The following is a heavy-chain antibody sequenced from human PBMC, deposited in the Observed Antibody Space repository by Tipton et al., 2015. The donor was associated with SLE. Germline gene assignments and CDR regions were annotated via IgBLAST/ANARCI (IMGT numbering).Heavy chain of an antibody. J-gene: IGHJ3*02. V-gene: IGHV4-34*01. Sequence: TLSLTCAVYGGSFSSYFWSWIRQPPGKGPEWIGEINRSRSANYNPSLKSRVIISVDASKNQFSLRLSSVTAADTAIYYCARYCREVAGLRDAFDIWGPGTKVTVSS. CDR2: INRSRSA. CDR1: GGSFSSYF. D-gene: IGHD6-19*01. CDR3: ARYCREVAGLRDAFDI.